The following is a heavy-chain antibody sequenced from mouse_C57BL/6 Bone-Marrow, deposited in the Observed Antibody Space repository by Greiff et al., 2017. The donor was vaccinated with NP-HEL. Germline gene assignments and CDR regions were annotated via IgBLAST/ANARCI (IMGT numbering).Heavy chain of an antibody. J-gene: IGHJ4*01. Sequence: EVKLMESGGGLVKPGGSLKLSCAASGFTFSDYGMHWVRQAPEKGLEWVAYISSGSSTIYYVDTVKGRFTISRDNAKNTLFLQMTSLRSEDTAMYYCAKARPTRYGAMDYWGQGTSVTVSS. V-gene: IGHV5-17*01. CDR3: AKARPTRYGAMDY. CDR1: GFTFSDYG. CDR2: ISSGSSTI. D-gene: IGHD2-10*02.